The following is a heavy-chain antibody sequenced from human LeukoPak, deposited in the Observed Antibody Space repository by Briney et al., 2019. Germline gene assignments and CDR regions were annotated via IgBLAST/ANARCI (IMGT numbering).Heavy chain of an antibody. CDR1: GNTLTELS. CDR2: FDPEHGET. V-gene: IGHV1-24*01. CDR3: ATEDLDGIVGPIDSFDV. J-gene: IGHJ3*01. Sequence: ASVKVSCKVSGNTLTELSMHWVRQAPGKGLEWMGGFDPEHGETIYAQTFQDRVTMTEDTSTGTAYMELSSLRSDDTAVYYCATEDLDGIVGPIDSFDVWGQGTMVTVSP. D-gene: IGHD1-26*01.